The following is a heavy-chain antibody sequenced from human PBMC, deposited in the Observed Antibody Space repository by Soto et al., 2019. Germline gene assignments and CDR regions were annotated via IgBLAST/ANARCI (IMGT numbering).Heavy chain of an antibody. CDR3: ARLPDGSGYELDY. Sequence: SETLSLTCTVSGGSISSSSYYWGWIRQPPGKGLEWIGSIYYSGSTYYNPSLKSRVTISVDTSKNQFSLKLSSVTAADTAVYYWARLPDGSGYELDYWGQGTLVTVS. D-gene: IGHD3-22*01. CDR1: GGSISSSSYY. J-gene: IGHJ4*02. CDR2: IYYSGST. V-gene: IGHV4-39*01.